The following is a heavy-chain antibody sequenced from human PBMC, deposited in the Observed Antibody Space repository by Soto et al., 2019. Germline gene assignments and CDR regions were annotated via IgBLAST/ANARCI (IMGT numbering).Heavy chain of an antibody. CDR2: ISGRGDDT. D-gene: IGHD3-22*01. Sequence: GGSLRLSCAASGLTFSSYAMSWVRQAPGKGLEWVSTISGRGDDTYYTDSVKGRFTISRDNSKNTLYVHMNSLRAEDTAVYYCAMAQPTYSSSYFDYWGQGTLVTVSS. CDR3: AMAQPTYSSSYFDY. CDR1: GLTFSSYA. J-gene: IGHJ4*02. V-gene: IGHV3-23*01.